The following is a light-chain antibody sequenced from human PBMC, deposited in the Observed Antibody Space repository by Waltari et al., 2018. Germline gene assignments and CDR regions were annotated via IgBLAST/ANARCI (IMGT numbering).Light chain of an antibody. V-gene: IGKV1-5*03. J-gene: IGKJ4*01. CDR3: QQYKSYPLT. CDR2: KAS. CDR1: QSISSW. Sequence: DIQMTQSPSTLSASVGDRVTITSRASQSISSWLAWYQQKPGKAPKLLIYKASSLESGVPSRFSGSGSETEFTLTISSLQPDDFATYYCQQYKSYPLTFGGGTKVEIK.